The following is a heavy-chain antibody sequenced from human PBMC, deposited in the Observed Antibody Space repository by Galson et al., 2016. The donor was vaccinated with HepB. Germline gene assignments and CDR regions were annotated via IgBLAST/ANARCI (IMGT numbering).Heavy chain of an antibody. CDR1: GYSFTSYW. V-gene: IGHV5-51*01. J-gene: IGHJ4*02. D-gene: IGHD5-24*01. Sequence: QSGAEVKKPGESLKISCKGSGYSFTSYWIGWVRQMPGKGLEWMGIIYPGDSDTRYSPSFQGQVPFSADKSTTTAYLHWSSLKASDTAMYYCARAPERDGYIDLDYWGRGTLVTVSS. CDR3: ARAPERDGYIDLDY. CDR2: IYPGDSDT.